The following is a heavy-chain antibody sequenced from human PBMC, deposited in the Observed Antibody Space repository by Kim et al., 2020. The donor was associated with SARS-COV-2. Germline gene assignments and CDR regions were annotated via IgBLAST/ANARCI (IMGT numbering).Heavy chain of an antibody. CDR1: GGSISSYY. J-gene: IGHJ6*02. Sequence: SETLSLTCTVSGGSISSYYWSWIRQPPGKGLEWIGYIYYSGSTNYNPSLKSRVTISVDTSKNQFSLKLSSVTAADTAVYYCARLGVCTSCYYYYYGMDVWGQGTTVTVSS. CDR2: IYYSGST. CDR3: ARLGVCTSCYYYYYGMDV. D-gene: IGHD2-2*01. V-gene: IGHV4-59*08.